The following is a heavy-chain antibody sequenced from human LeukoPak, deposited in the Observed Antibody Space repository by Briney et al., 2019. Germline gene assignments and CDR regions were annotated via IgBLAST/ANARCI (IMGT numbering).Heavy chain of an antibody. V-gene: IGHV4-59*01. CDR2: IYYSGST. D-gene: IGHD4-23*01. CDR1: GGSISSYY. Sequence: SETLSLTCTVSGGSISSYYWSWIRQPPGKGVEWIGYIYYSGSTNYNPSLKSRVTISVDTSKTQFSLKLSSVTAADTAVYYCANLHYSGHSDGAFDIWGQGIMVTVSS. J-gene: IGHJ3*02. CDR3: ANLHYSGHSDGAFDI.